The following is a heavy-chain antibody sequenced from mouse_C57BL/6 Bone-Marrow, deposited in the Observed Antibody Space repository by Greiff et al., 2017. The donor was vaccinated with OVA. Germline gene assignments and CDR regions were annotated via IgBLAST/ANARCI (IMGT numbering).Heavy chain of an antibody. V-gene: IGHV1-64*01. CDR1: GYTFTSYW. CDR3: TVVADYWYFDV. Sequence: QVQLKQPGAELVKPGASVKLSCKASGYTFTSYWMHWVKQRPGQGLEWIGMIHPNSGSTNYNEKFKSKATLTVDKSSSTAYMQLSSLTSEDSAVYYCTVVADYWYFDVWGTGTTVTVSS. J-gene: IGHJ1*03. D-gene: IGHD1-1*01. CDR2: IHPNSGST.